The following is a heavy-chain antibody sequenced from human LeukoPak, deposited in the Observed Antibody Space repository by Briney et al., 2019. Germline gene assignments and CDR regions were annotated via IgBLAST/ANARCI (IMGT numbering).Heavy chain of an antibody. CDR3: ARDLRWLSYFDY. D-gene: IGHD5-24*01. Sequence: PGRSLRLSCAASGFTFSSYGMHWVRQAPGKGLEWVAVISYDGSNKYYADSVKGRFTISRDNSKNTLYLQMNSLRAEDTAVYYCARDLRWLSYFDYWGQGTLVTVPS. CDR1: GFTFSSYG. V-gene: IGHV3-30*03. J-gene: IGHJ4*02. CDR2: ISYDGSNK.